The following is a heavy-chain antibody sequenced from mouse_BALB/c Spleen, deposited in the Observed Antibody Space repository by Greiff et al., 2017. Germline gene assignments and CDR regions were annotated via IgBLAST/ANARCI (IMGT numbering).Heavy chain of an antibody. V-gene: IGHV14-4*02. Sequence: VQLQQSGAELVRSGASVKLSCTASGFNIKDYYMHWVKQRPEQGLEWIGWIDPENGDTEYAPKFQGKATMTADTSSNTAYLQLSSLTSEDTAVYYCNAIYYCNYGYWGQGTTLTVSS. CDR3: NAIYYCNYGY. CDR2: IDPENGDT. D-gene: IGHD2-1*01. J-gene: IGHJ2*01. CDR1: GFNIKDYY.